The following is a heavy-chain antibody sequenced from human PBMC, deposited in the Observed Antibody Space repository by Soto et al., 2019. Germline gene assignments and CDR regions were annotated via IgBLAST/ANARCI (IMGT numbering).Heavy chain of an antibody. V-gene: IGHV1-69*13. CDR2: IIPIFGTA. J-gene: IGHJ4*02. Sequence: VASVKVSCKASGGTFSSYAISWLRQAPRQGLEWMGGIIPIFGTANYAQKFQGRVTITADESTSTAYMELSSLTAADTAVYYCVRGPSSLSGFDYWGQGTLVTVSS. CDR1: GGTFSSYA. D-gene: IGHD2-2*01. CDR3: VRGPSSLSGFDY.